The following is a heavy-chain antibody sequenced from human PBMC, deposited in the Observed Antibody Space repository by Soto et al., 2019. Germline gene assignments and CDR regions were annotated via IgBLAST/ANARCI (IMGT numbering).Heavy chain of an antibody. D-gene: IGHD6-13*01. CDR3: ASHSSSWYDHGFDY. Sequence: QVQLQESGPGLVKPSETLSLTCTVSGGSISSYYWSWIRQPPGKGLEWIGYIYYSGSTNYNPSLKSRDTISVYTSKNQVSLKLSSVTAADTAVYYCASHSSSWYDHGFDYWGQGTLVTVSS. V-gene: IGHV4-59*01. CDR1: GGSISSYY. J-gene: IGHJ4*02. CDR2: IYYSGST.